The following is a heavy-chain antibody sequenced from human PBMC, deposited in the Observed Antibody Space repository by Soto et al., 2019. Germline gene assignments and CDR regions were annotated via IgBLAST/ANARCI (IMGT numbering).Heavy chain of an antibody. D-gene: IGHD1-26*01. J-gene: IGHJ3*02. CDR3: ARGRGGTYDAFDI. CDR1: GGSMSRDF. Sequence: SETLSLTCTVSGGSMSRDFWSSIRQPPGKGLEWIGYIYYSGPTNYNPSLKSRVTTSLDTSKNQFSLKVVSLTAADTAFYYCARGRGGTYDAFDIWGPGTLVTVSS. CDR2: IYYSGPT. V-gene: IGHV4-59*01.